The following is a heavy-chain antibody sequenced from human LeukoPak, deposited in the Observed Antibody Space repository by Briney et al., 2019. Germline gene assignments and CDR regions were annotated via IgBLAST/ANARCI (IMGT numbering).Heavy chain of an antibody. J-gene: IGHJ5*02. CDR3: ARAEAATIFSNWFDP. CDR2: MNPNSGNT. D-gene: IGHD3-3*01. V-gene: IGHV1-8*03. Sequence: GASVKVSCKASGYTFTSYDINWVRQATGQGLEWMGWMNPNSGNTGYAQKFQGRVTITADKSTSTAYMELSSLRSEDTAVYYCARAEAATIFSNWFDPWGQGTLVTVSS. CDR1: GYTFTSYD.